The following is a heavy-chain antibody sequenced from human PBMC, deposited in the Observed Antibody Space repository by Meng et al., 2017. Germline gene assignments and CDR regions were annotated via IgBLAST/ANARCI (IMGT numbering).Heavy chain of an antibody. V-gene: IGHV3-7*01. CDR1: GFTFSSYW. CDR3: ARDRSRYLSGMDV. CDR2: IKQDGSEK. J-gene: IGHJ6*02. Sequence: GKSLKISCAASGFTFSSYWMSWVRQAPGKGLEWVANIKQDGSEKYYVDSVKGRFTISRDNAKNSLYLQMNSLRAEDTAVYYCARDRSRYLSGMDVWGQGTTVTVSS. D-gene: IGHD1-14*01.